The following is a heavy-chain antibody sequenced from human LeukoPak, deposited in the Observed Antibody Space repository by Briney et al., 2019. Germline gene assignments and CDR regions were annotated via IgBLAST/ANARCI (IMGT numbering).Heavy chain of an antibody. D-gene: IGHD1-26*01. CDR3: ARLGGSYYFAY. CDR2: IYSGGST. CDR1: GFTVSSDY. V-gene: IGHV3-53*01. J-gene: IGHJ4*02. Sequence: PAGSLRLSCAASGFTVSSDYMSWVRQAPGKGLEWVSFIYSGGSTYYADSVRGRFTISRDNSKNTRYLQMNSLRAEDTAVYYCARLGGSYYFAYWGQGTLVTVSS.